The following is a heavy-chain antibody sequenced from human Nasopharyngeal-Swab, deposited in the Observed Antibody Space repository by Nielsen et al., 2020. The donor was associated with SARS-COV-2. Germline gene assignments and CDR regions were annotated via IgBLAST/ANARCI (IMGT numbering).Heavy chain of an antibody. D-gene: IGHD2-21*02. Sequence: VRQAPGKGLEWIGEISHGGDTNYNPSLKSRATISLDKSKNQVSLRLSSVTAADTAVYYCAREGGYCGGDCPEYFDYWGQGTLVTVSS. V-gene: IGHV4-4*02. J-gene: IGHJ4*02. CDR3: AREGGYCGGDCPEYFDY. CDR2: ISHGGDT.